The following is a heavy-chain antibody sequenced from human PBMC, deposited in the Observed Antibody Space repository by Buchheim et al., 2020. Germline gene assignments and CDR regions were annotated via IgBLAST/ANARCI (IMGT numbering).Heavy chain of an antibody. CDR3: ARGPPGDFDY. J-gene: IGHJ4*02. CDR2: INHSGST. CDR1: GGSFSGYY. V-gene: IGHV4-34*01. D-gene: IGHD1-1*01. Sequence: QVQLQQWGAGLLKPSETLSLTCAVYGGSFSGYYWSWIRQTPGKGLEWIGEINHSGSTNYNPSLKSRVTISVVTSKTQFSLKLSSVTAADTAVHYCARGPPGDFDYWGQGTL.